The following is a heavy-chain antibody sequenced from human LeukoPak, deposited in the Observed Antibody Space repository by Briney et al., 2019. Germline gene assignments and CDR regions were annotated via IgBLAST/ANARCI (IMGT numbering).Heavy chain of an antibody. V-gene: IGHV5-51*01. J-gene: IGHJ4*02. CDR2: IYPDDSDT. CDR3: ARGAAAGTELDN. CDR1: ANSVTTYW. D-gene: IGHD6-13*01. Sequence: GESLKISCQGSANSVTTYWIGWVRQMPGKGLEWMGIIYPDDSDTRYSPSFQGQVTISADKSITTAYLQWSSLKASDTAIYYCARGAAAGTELDNWGQGTLVTVSS.